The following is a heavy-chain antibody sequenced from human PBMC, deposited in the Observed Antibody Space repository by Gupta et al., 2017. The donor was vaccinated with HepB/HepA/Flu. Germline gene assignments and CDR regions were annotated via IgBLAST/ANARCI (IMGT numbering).Heavy chain of an antibody. CDR2: ISYDGNNK. CDR3: ARDHCTTTSCSHYYFDF. V-gene: IGHV3-30*03. CDR1: GFNFITYG. J-gene: IGHJ4*02. Sequence: QVQLVESGGGVVQTGRSLRLSCAASGFNFITYGMLWVRQASGKGLEWVALISYDGNNKYFADSVKGRFTISRDNSKDTLYLQMNSLRPEDTAVYYCARDHCTTTSCSHYYFDFWGQGTLVTVSS. D-gene: IGHD2-2*01.